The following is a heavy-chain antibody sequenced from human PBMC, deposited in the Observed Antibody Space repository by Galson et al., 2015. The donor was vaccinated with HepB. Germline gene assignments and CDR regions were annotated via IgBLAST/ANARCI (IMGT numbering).Heavy chain of an antibody. CDR3: AQFPASDLGY. CDR2: ISSSGGST. Sequence: SLRLSCAASRFTFISYPMGWVRQPPGKGLEWVSTISSSGGSTYYADSVRGRFIISRDNSKNTLYLQMDNLRAADTAVYYCAQFPASDLGYWGQGTLVAVSS. V-gene: IGHV3-23*01. J-gene: IGHJ4*02. CDR1: RFTFISYP. D-gene: IGHD6-6*01.